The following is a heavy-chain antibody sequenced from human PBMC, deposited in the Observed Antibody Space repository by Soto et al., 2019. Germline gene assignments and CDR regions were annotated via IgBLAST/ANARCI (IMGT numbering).Heavy chain of an antibody. CDR3: ARGAITMDH. Sequence: QVQLVESGGGVVQPGRSLRLSCAASGFTFSSYGMHWVRQAPGKGLEWVAVTWYDGSNKHYADSVKGRFTISRDNSKNTLYLQMNSRRAEDTAVYYCARGAITMDHWGQGTLVTVSS. J-gene: IGHJ4*02. CDR2: TWYDGSNK. V-gene: IGHV3-33*01. D-gene: IGHD3-10*01. CDR1: GFTFSSYG.